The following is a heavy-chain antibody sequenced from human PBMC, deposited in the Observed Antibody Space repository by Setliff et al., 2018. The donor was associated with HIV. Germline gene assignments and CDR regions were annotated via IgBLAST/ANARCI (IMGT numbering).Heavy chain of an antibody. V-gene: IGHV2-5*02. D-gene: IGHD3-3*02. Sequence: SGPTLVNPTQTLALTCTFSGFSLSTSGVCVGWIRQPPGKALEWLALIYWDDDKRYSPSLKSRLTITKDTSKNQVVLTMTNMDPVDTATYYCAHILQDPPSHFYYYFYMDVWGKGTTVTVSS. CDR1: GFSLSTSGVC. CDR2: IYWDDDK. J-gene: IGHJ6*03. CDR3: AHILQDPPSHFYYYFYMDV.